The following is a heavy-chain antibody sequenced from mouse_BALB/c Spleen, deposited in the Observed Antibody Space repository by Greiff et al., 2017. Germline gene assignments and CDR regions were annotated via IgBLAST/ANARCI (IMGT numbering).Heavy chain of an antibody. CDR3: ARDYYTTGYAMDY. CDR1: GFTFTDYY. Sequence: EVMLVESGGGLVQPGGSLRLSCATSGFTFTDYYMSWVRQPPGKALEWLGFIRNKANGYTTEYSASVKGRFTISRDNSQSILYLQMNTLRAEDSATYYCARDYYTTGYAMDYWGQGTSVTVSS. D-gene: IGHD1-1*01. V-gene: IGHV7-3*02. J-gene: IGHJ4*01. CDR2: IRNKANGYTT.